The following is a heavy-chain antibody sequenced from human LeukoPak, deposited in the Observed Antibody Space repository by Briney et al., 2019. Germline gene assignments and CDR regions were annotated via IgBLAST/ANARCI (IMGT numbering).Heavy chain of an antibody. V-gene: IGHV1-8*03. D-gene: IGHD3-10*01. CDR1: GYTFTSYD. CDR3: ARGQYYYGSGSGDYFDY. CDR2: MNPNSGNT. J-gene: IGHJ4*02. Sequence: AASVKVSCKASGYTFTSYDINWVRQATGQGREWMGWMNPNSGNTGYAQKFQGRVTITRNTSISTAYMELSSLRSEDTAVYYCARGQYYYGSGSGDYFDYWGQGTLVTVSS.